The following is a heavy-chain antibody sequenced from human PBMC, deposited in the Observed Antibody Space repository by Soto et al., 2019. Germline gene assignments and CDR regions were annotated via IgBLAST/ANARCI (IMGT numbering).Heavy chain of an antibody. CDR3: ANLLGDYSVAY. Sequence: QLQLQESGPGLVKPSETLSLTCTVSGGSISSSSYYWGWIRQPPGKGLEWIGTIYYSGITYYNPSLKSXXTXSXRTSKDQFSLKLSSVTASDTAMYSCANLLGDYSVAYWGQGTLVTVSS. D-gene: IGHD1-26*01. V-gene: IGHV4-39*01. CDR1: GGSISSSSYY. J-gene: IGHJ4*02. CDR2: IYYSGIT.